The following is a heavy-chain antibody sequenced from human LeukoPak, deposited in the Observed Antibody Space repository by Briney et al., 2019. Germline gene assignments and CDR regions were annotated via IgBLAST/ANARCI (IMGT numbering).Heavy chain of an antibody. CDR2: ISNSGESP. CDR1: GFTFSRYA. J-gene: IGHJ4*02. CDR3: AKKSRDGYNPFDY. Sequence: GVSLRLSCAASGFTFSRYAMSWVRQAPGKGLEWVCGISNSGESPYYANSVEGRFTISRDNSKNTLYLEINSLRAEDTAVYYCAKKSRDGYNPFDYVGQGTLVTVSS. V-gene: IGHV3-23*01. D-gene: IGHD5-24*01.